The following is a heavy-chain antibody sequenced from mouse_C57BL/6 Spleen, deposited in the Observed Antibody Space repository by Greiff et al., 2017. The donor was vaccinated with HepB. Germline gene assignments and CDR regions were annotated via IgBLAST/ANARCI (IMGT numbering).Heavy chain of an antibody. Sequence: ESGPGLVKPSQSLSLTCSVTGYSITSGYYWNWIRQFPGNKLEWMGYISYDGSNNYNPSLKNRISITRDTSKNQFFLKLNSVTTEDTATYYCARGTTVVDYWGQCTTLTVSS. D-gene: IGHD1-1*01. V-gene: IGHV3-6*01. CDR3: ARGTTVVDY. J-gene: IGHJ2*01. CDR2: ISYDGSN. CDR1: GYSITSGYY.